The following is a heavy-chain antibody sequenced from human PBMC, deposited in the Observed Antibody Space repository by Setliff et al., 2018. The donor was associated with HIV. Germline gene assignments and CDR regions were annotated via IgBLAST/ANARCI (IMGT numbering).Heavy chain of an antibody. CDR3: ARALDSSADIVGYFDF. CDR1: GYTFIGYN. V-gene: IGHV1-2*02. Sequence: ASVKVSCKASGYTFIGYNMHWVRQAPGQGLEWMGWINPNSGGTNYAQKFQGRVIMTRDTSISTAYMELSRLRSDDTAVYYRARALDSSADIVGYFDFWGQGMLVTVSS. D-gene: IGHD1-26*01. CDR2: INPNSGGT. J-gene: IGHJ4*02.